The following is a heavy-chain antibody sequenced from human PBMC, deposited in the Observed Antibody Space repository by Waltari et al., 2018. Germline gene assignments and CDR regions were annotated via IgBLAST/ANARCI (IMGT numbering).Heavy chain of an antibody. V-gene: IGHV4-34*01. D-gene: IGHD6-19*01. CDR2: INHSGST. Sequence: QWGAGLLKPSETLSLTCAVYGGSFSGYYWSWIRQPPGKGREWIGEINHSGSTNYNPSLKSRVSISIDTSKNQFSLKLSSVTAADTAVYYCARAGAWYAFDIWGQGTMVTVSS. J-gene: IGHJ3*02. CDR1: GGSFSGYY. CDR3: ARAGAWYAFDI.